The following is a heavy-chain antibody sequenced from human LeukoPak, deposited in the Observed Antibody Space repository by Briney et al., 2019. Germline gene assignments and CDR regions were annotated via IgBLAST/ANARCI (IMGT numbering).Heavy chain of an antibody. Sequence: SETLSLTCSVSGASVTSHSWSWIRQPPGKQLESIRMIYNSVTTNYRPSLKSRVTISVDASKNQLSLKLSSVTAADTAVYYCARGGASSHWFGSWGQGTLVTVSS. J-gene: IGHJ5*01. D-gene: IGHD6-13*01. CDR2: IYNSVTT. V-gene: IGHV4-59*02. CDR3: ARGGASSHWFGS. CDR1: GASVTSHS.